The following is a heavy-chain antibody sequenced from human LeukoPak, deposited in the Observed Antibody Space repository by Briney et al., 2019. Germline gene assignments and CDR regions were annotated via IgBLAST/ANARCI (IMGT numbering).Heavy chain of an antibody. CDR2: ISYDGSNK. CDR3: AKVHAFDI. Sequence: PGGSLRLSCAASGFTFSSYAMHWVRQAPGKGLEWVAVISYDGSNKYYADSVKGRFTISRDNSKNTLYLQMNSLRAEDTAVYYCAKVHAFDIWGQGTMVTVSS. CDR1: GFTFSSYA. J-gene: IGHJ3*02. V-gene: IGHV3-30-3*01.